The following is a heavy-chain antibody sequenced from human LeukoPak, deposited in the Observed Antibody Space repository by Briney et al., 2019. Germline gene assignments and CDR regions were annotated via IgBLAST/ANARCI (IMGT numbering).Heavy chain of an antibody. D-gene: IGHD3-10*01. V-gene: IGHV3-23*01. CDR3: AKEAEPYYYGSGSNYFDY. Sequence: GGSLRLSCAASGFTFSSYAMSWVRQAPGKGLEWVSAISGSGGSTYYADSGKGRFTISRDNSKNTLYLQMNSLRAEDTAVYYCAKEAEPYYYGSGSNYFDYWGQGTLVTVSS. CDR1: GFTFSSYA. CDR2: ISGSGGST. J-gene: IGHJ4*02.